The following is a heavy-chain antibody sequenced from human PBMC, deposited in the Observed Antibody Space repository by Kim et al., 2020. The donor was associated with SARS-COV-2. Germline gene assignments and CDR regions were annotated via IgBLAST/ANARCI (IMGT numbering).Heavy chain of an antibody. V-gene: IGHV4-59*09. J-gene: IGHJ2*01. CDR3: ARGWFGELTYWYFDL. D-gene: IGHD3-10*01. Sequence: PSLKSRVTISVDTSKNQFSLKLSSVTAADTAVYYCARGWFGELTYWYFDLWGRGTLVTVSS.